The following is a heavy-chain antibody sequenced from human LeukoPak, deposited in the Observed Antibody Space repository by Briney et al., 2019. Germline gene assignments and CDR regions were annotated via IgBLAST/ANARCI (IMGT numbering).Heavy chain of an antibody. CDR1: GFTFSTYT. J-gene: IGHJ4*02. CDR3: AACSRGTRSYAGSDY. CDR2: ISGDGRKR. D-gene: IGHD2-2*01. Sequence: TGGSLRLSCAASGFTFSTYTMTWVRQAPGKGLEWVSGISGDGRKRYYADSVKGRLTISRDSSKNTLDLQMSSLRAEDTAVYFCAACSRGTRSYAGSDYWGQGTLVTVSS. V-gene: IGHV3-23*01.